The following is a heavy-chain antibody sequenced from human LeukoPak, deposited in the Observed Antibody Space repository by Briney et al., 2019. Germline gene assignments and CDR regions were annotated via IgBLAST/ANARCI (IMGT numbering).Heavy chain of an antibody. CDR2: ISSSSSYI. CDR1: GFTFSSYS. CDR3: ARGLISITIFGVVGDPMDV. D-gene: IGHD3-3*01. V-gene: IGHV3-21*01. Sequence: GGSLRLSCAASGFTFSSYSMNWVRQAPGKGLEWVSSISSSSSYIYYADSVKGRFTISRDNAKNSLYLQMNSLRAEDTAVYYCARGLISITIFGVVGDPMDVWGKGTTVTVSS. J-gene: IGHJ6*04.